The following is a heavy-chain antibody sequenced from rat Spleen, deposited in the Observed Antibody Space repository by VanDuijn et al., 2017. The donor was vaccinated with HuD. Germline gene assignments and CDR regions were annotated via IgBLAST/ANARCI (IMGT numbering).Heavy chain of an antibody. D-gene: IGHD1-2*01. CDR1: GYSITSNY. CDR2: ISYSGST. V-gene: IGHV3-1*01. J-gene: IGHJ1*01. Sequence: EVQLQESGPALVKPSQSLSLTCSVTGYSITSNYWGWIRKFPGNKLEWIGHISYSGSTSYDPSLKSRISITRDTSKNQFFLQLTSVTTEDTATYFCARYETVTAIYWYFDFWGPGTMVTVSS. CDR3: ARYETVTAIYWYFDF.